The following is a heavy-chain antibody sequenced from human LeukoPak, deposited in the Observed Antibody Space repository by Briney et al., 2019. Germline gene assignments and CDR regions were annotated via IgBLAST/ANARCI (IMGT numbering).Heavy chain of an antibody. J-gene: IGHJ4*02. CDR2: IYYSGST. CDR1: GGSISSYY. CDR3: ARVGLSAGSGWYTVDY. V-gene: IGHV4-59*01. D-gene: IGHD6-19*01. Sequence: SETLSLTCTVSGGSISSYYWSWIRQPPGKGLEWIEYIYYSGSTNYNPSLKSRVTISVDTSKNQFSLKLGSVTAADTAVYYCARVGLSAGSGWYTVDYWGQGTLVTVSS.